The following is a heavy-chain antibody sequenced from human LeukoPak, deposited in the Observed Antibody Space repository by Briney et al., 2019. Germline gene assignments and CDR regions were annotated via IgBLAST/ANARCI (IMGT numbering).Heavy chain of an antibody. J-gene: IGHJ5*02. CDR1: GLLFGDYA. V-gene: IGHV3-49*04. CDR2: IRSKPYGGTA. Sequence: GGSLRLSCTASGLLFGDYAMTWVRQAPGKGLEWVGFIRSKPYGGTAYYAASVKGRFTISRDDSITIAYLDMNGLKSEDTGVYHCTVQVIPSDKWFDPWGQGTPVTASS. D-gene: IGHD2-21*01. CDR3: TVQVIPSDKWFDP.